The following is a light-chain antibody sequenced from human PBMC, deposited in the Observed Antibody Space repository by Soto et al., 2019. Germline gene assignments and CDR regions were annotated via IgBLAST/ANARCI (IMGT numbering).Light chain of an antibody. Sequence: DIQMTQSPSTLSASVGDRVTITCRASQSISSWLAWYQQKPGKAPKLLIYKASNLESVVPSRFSGSGSGTEFTLTISSLQPDDFATYYCQQYNSYPLTFGPGTKVDIK. CDR2: KAS. CDR3: QQYNSYPLT. CDR1: QSISSW. J-gene: IGKJ3*01. V-gene: IGKV1-5*03.